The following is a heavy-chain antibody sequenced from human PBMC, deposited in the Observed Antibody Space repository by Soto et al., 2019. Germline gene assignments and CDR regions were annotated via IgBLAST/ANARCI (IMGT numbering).Heavy chain of an antibody. CDR3: AKDWTEAYCSGGSCYFG. Sequence: QVQLVESGGGVVQPGRSLRLSCAASGFTFSSYGMHWVRQAPGKGLEWVAVISYDGSNKYYADSVKGRFTISRDNSKNXXYLQMNSLRAEDTAVYYCAKDWTEAYCSGGSCYFGWGQGTLVTVSS. CDR2: ISYDGSNK. D-gene: IGHD2-15*01. V-gene: IGHV3-30*18. CDR1: GFTFSSYG. J-gene: IGHJ4*02.